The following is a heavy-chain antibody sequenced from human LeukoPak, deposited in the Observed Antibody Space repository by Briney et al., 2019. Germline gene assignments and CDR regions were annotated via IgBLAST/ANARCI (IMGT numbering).Heavy chain of an antibody. CDR1: GGSLTGYY. CDR2: IYYSGST. Sequence: SETLSLTCGVYGGSLTGYYWSWIRQPPGKGLEWIGYIYYSGSTNYNPSLKSRVTISVDTSKNQFSLKLSSVTAADTAVYYCARTYYYDYWGQGTLVTVSS. D-gene: IGHD2-21*01. CDR3: ARTYYYDY. V-gene: IGHV4-59*08. J-gene: IGHJ4*02.